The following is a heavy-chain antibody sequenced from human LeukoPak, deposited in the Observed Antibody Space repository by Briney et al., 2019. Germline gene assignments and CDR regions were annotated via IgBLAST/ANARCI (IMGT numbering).Heavy chain of an antibody. V-gene: IGHV1-18*01. J-gene: IGHJ5*02. Sequence: ASVKVSCKASGYTFTNYGITWVRQAPGQGLEWMGWISASNGDTHYSEKFQDRITVTTDTSTSTAYMELRSLRSDDTAVYYCARVTILVATGTDWFDPWGQGTLVTVSS. CDR3: ARVTILVATGTDWFDP. CDR1: GYTFTNYG. CDR2: ISASNGDT. D-gene: IGHD2-8*02.